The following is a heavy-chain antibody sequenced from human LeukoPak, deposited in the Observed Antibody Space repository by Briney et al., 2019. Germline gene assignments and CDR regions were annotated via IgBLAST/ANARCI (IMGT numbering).Heavy chain of an antibody. Sequence: AGGSLRLSCAASGFTFSNYGMSWVRQAPGKGLEWVSAISVSGGSTYYADSVKGRFTISRDNSKNTLYLQMNSLRAGDTAVYYCAKDLSGTLTYWGQGTLVTVSS. V-gene: IGHV3-23*01. CDR2: ISVSGGST. D-gene: IGHD1-26*01. CDR1: GFTFSNYG. CDR3: AKDLSGTLTY. J-gene: IGHJ4*02.